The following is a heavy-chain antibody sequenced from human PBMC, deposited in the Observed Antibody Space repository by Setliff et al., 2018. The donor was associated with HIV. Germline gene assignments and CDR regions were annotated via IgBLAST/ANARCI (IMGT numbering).Heavy chain of an antibody. CDR3: ARHTVFVRYFDH. CDR2: FYYTGST. CDR1: AASIRSHY. V-gene: IGHV4-59*11. D-gene: IGHD2-2*02. J-gene: IGHJ4*02. Sequence: PSETLSLTCTVSAASIRSHYWSWIRQSPGKGLEWIGNFYYTGSTDYNPSFKSRVTISLDKSNNQISLNLSSATAADTAVYYCARHTVFVRYFDHWGQGMLVTVLL.